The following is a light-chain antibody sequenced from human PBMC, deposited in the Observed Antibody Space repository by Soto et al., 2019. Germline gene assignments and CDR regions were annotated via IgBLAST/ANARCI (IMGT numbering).Light chain of an antibody. V-gene: IGKV1-5*03. CDR3: QHYNSYSEA. CDR2: KAS. J-gene: IGKJ1*01. CDR1: QTISCW. Sequence: DTQMTQSPSTLSGSVGDRVTITCRASQTISCWLAWYQQKPGKAPKLLIYKASTLKSGVPSRFSGSGSGTEFTLTISSLQPDDSATYYCQHYNSYSEAFGQGTKVDIK.